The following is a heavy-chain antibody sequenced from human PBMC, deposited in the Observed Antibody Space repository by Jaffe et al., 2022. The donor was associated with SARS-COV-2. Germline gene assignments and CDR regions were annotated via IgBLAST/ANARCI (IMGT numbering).Heavy chain of an antibody. CDR1: GFTFSSYA. D-gene: IGHD3-22*01. V-gene: IGHV3-30*04. CDR2: ISYDGSNK. Sequence: QVQLVESGGGVVQPGRSLRLSCAASGFTFSSYAMHWVRQAPGKGLEWVAVISYDGSNKYYADSVKGRFTISRDNSKNTLYLQMNSLRAEDTAVYYCARAERGYYYRVDAFDIWGQGTMVTVSS. J-gene: IGHJ3*02. CDR3: ARAERGYYYRVDAFDI.